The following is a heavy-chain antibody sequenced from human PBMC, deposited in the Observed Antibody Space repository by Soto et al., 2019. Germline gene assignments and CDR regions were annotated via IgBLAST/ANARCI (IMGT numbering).Heavy chain of an antibody. CDR3: ARQIYDSSGYYYVGFDY. CDR2: IDPSDSYT. V-gene: IGHV5-10-1*01. Sequence: GESLRISFTGSGDSFTGYWIRWVRQMPGKGLEWMGRIDPSDSYTNYSPSFQGHVTISADKSISTAYLQWSSLKASDTAMYYCARQIYDSSGYYYVGFDYWGQGTLVTVSS. CDR1: GDSFTGYW. J-gene: IGHJ4*02. D-gene: IGHD3-22*01.